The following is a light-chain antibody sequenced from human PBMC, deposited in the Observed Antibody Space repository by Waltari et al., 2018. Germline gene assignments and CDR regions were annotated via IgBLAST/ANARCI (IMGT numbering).Light chain of an antibody. V-gene: IGKV3-20*01. CDR2: HAS. Sequence: SCRAMRSVCTYQAWYQQNPGQAPRLLIYHASSRATGVPDRFSGSGSGTDFSLTISRLEPEDFAVYYCQKYVNLPATFGQGTKVEI. J-gene: IGKJ1*01. CDR1: RSVCTY. CDR3: QKYVNLPAT.